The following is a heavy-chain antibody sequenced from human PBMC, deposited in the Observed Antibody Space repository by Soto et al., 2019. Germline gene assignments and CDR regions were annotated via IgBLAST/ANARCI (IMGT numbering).Heavy chain of an antibody. J-gene: IGHJ5*02. CDR1: GYTFTSYY. V-gene: IGHV1-46*01. CDR3: GVVATIGGFDP. D-gene: IGHD5-12*01. CDR2: INPSGGST. Sequence: GASVKVSCKASGYTFTSYYMHWVRQAPGQGLEWMGIINPSGGSTSYAQKFQGRVTMTRDTSTSTVYMELSSLRDDDTAVYYCGVVATIGGFDPWGQGTLVTVSS.